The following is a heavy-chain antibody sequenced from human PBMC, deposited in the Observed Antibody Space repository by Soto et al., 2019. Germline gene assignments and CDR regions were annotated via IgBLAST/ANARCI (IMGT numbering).Heavy chain of an antibody. CDR2: ISNGSRYI. CDR3: TATTVTSDFHY. D-gene: IGHD4-17*01. Sequence: KSGGSLRLSCAASGFTFSTYSMNWVRQAPGKGLEWVSSISNGSRYIYYADSVKGRFAISRDNAKNSLYLQMNSLRAEDTAVYYCTATTVTSDFHYWGQGALVTVSS. V-gene: IGHV3-21*01. CDR1: GFTFSTYS. J-gene: IGHJ4*02.